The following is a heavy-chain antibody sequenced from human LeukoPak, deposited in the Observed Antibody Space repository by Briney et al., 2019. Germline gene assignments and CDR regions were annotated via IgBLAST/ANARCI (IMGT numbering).Heavy chain of an antibody. CDR3: VKSGIAVSGTAY. CDR2: ITSKGGST. V-gene: IGHV3-64D*09. D-gene: IGHD6-19*01. Sequence: GGSLKLSCAASGFTFSSYAMSWVRQAPGKGLEYVSAITSKGGSTYYADSVKGRFTISRDNSKNTLYLQMSSLRAEDTAVYYCVKSGIAVSGTAYWGQGTLVTVSS. CDR1: GFTFSSYA. J-gene: IGHJ4*02.